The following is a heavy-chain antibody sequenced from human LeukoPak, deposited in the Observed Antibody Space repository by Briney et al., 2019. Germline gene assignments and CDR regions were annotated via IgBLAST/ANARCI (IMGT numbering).Heavy chain of an antibody. CDR3: AKDEGAGFDY. J-gene: IGHJ4*02. Sequence: GGSLRLSCAASGFTFSNYGMNWVRQAPGKELEWVSAISGSGGSTYYADSVKGRFTISRDNSKNTLYLQMNSLRAEDTAVYYCAKDEGAGFDYWGQGTLVTVSS. V-gene: IGHV3-23*01. CDR2: ISGSGGST. D-gene: IGHD4/OR15-4a*01. CDR1: GFTFSNYG.